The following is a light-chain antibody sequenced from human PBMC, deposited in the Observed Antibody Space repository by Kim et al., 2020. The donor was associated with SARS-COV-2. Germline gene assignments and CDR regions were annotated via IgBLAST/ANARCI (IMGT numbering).Light chain of an antibody. V-gene: IGKV3-20*01. J-gene: IGKJ2*01. CDR3: QQYGSSPRYT. CDR2: GAS. CDR1: QSVSSSY. Sequence: PGERATLSCRASQSVSSSYLAWYQQKPGQAPRLLIYGASSRATGIPDRFSGSGSGTDFTLTISRLEPEDFAVYYCQQYGSSPRYTFGQGTKLEI.